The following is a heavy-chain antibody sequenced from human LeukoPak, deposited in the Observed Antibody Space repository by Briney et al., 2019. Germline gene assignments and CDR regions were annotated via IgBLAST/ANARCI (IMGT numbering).Heavy chain of an antibody. CDR3: AKDNRRHYTSGPNPDSLH. Sequence: GGSLRLSCAASRFTFSSYWMTWVRQAPGKGLEWVANIKRDGSEKYYVDSVKGRFTISRDNAKNSLYLQMNSLRVEDTAFYYCAKDNRRHYTSGPNPDSLHWGQGALVTVSS. D-gene: IGHD6-19*01. CDR2: IKRDGSEK. J-gene: IGHJ4*02. CDR1: RFTFSSYW. V-gene: IGHV3-7*03.